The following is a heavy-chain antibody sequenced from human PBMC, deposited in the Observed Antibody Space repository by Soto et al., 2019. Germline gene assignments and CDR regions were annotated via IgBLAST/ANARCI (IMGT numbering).Heavy chain of an antibody. CDR1: GGSISSGGYS. V-gene: IGHV4-30-2*01. D-gene: IGHD6-19*01. CDR3: ARVRSGWGIDY. CDR2: IYHSGST. Sequence: QLQLQESGSGLVKPSQTLSLTCAVSGGSISSGGYSWSWIRQPPGKGLEYIGYIYHSGSTYYNPSLQSRVTLSVDRSKNQFSRKLSSVTAADTAVYYCARVRSGWGIDYWGQGTLVTVSS. J-gene: IGHJ4*02.